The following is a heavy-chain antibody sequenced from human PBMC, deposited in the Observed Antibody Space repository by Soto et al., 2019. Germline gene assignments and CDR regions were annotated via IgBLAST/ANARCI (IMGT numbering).Heavy chain of an antibody. CDR2: ISNSGTYI. CDR1: GFTFSSYS. CDR3: ARGGGGGDFIRNGMDV. J-gene: IGHJ6*02. Sequence: EVQLVESGGGLVKPGGSLRLSCAASGFTFSSYSMNWVRQAPGKGLEWVSSISNSGTYIYYVDSVKGRFTISRDNAKNSLYLQMNSLRADDTAVYYCARGGGGGDFIRNGMDVWGQGTTVTVSS. V-gene: IGHV3-21*01. D-gene: IGHD2-21*02.